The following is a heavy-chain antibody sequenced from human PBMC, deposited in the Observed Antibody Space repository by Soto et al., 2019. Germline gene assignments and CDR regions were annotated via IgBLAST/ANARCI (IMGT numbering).Heavy chain of an antibody. CDR3: ARAHIAVAGTDYYYGMDV. V-gene: IGHV4-4*02. Sequence: SETLSLTCAVSGGSISSSNWWSWVRQPPGKGLEWIGEIYHSGSTNYNPSLKSRVTISVDKSKNQFSLKLSSVTAADTAVYYCARAHIAVAGTDYYYGMDVSGQGTTVTVSS. CDR1: GGSISSSNW. CDR2: IYHSGST. J-gene: IGHJ6*02. D-gene: IGHD6-19*01.